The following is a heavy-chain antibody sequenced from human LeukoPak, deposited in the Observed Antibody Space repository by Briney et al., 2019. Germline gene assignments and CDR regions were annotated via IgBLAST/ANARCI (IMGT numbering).Heavy chain of an antibody. CDR2: ISSSSSYI. CDR1: GFTFSSYN. CDR3: ARVWEYCSGGSCYENYYGMDV. J-gene: IGHJ6*04. D-gene: IGHD2-15*01. V-gene: IGHV3-21*01. Sequence: GGSLRLSCAASGFTFSSYNMNWVRQAPGKGLEWVSSISSSSSYIYYADSVKGRFTISRDNAKNSLYLQMNSLRAEDTAVYYCARVWEYCSGGSCYENYYGMDVWGKGTTVTVSS.